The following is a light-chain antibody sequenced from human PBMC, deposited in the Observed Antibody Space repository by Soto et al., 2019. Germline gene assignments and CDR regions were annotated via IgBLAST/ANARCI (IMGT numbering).Light chain of an antibody. V-gene: IGKV3-11*01. CDR1: QSVSSY. CDR3: QQYNRWPLT. Sequence: EIVLTQSPATLSLSPGERATLSRRASQSVSSYLAWYQQKPGQAPRLLIYDASNRATGIPARFSGSGSGTDFTLTISSLEPEDFAVYYCQQYNRWPLTFGGGTKVDIK. CDR2: DAS. J-gene: IGKJ4*01.